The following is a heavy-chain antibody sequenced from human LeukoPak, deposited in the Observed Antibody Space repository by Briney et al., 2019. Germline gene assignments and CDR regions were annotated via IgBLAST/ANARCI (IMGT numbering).Heavy chain of an antibody. CDR1: GGSISSYY. CDR3: ARRYCTDGVCYLVS. D-gene: IGHD2-8*01. J-gene: IGHJ5*02. CDR2: IYFTGST. V-gene: IGHV4-59*12. Sequence: SETLSLTCTVSGGSISSYYWSWIRHPPGEGLEWIGYIYFTGSTNYNPSLKSRVTISVDTSNNQFSLKLSSVTAADTAVYYCARRYCTDGVCYLVSWGQGTLVTVSS.